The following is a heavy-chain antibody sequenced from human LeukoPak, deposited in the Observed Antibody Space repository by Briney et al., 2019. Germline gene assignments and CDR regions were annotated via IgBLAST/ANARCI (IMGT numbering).Heavy chain of an antibody. Sequence: GGSLRLSCAASGFTFSSYWIHWVRHSPGKGLVWVSRINTDGMTTNYVDSVKGRFTISRDNAKNTVYLQMNSLRAEDTAVYYCTRGPGSEPDYWGQGTLVTVSS. D-gene: IGHD3-10*01. CDR3: TRGPGSEPDY. CDR1: GFTFSSYW. CDR2: INTDGMTT. V-gene: IGHV3-74*01. J-gene: IGHJ4*02.